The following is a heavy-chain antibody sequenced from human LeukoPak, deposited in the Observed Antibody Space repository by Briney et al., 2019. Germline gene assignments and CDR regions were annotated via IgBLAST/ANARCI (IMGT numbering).Heavy chain of an antibody. CDR1: GGSINADY. J-gene: IGHJ4*02. CDR2: IHTSGST. CDR3: ARYDSTWDNFYY. V-gene: IGHV4-4*07. D-gene: IGHD3-22*01. Sequence: SETLSLTCTVSGGSINADYWTWIRQPAGAGLEWIGRIHTSGSTYYNPSLKGRALMTLDKPNNQFSLELKSLTAADTAVYYCARYDSTWDNFYYWGQGTLVTVSS.